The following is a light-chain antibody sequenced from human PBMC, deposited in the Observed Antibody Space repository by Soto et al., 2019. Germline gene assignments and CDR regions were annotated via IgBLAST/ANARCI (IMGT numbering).Light chain of an antibody. J-gene: IGKJ5*01. V-gene: IGKV1D-16*01. Sequence: DIQMPQSPSSVSASVGDTVTITCRASQGLSDWVAWYQQKPEKAPQSLIYATSRFESGVPSRVSGSSSGSDFSLTSNHLQPEDFATEDCHQYDTHPATFSLAARVE. CDR2: ATS. CDR1: QGLSDW. CDR3: HQYDTHPAT.